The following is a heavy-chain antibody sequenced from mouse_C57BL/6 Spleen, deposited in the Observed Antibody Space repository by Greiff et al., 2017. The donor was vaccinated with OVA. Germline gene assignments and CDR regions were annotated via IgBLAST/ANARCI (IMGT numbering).Heavy chain of an antibody. Sequence: VHVKQSGAELVRPGASVKLSCTASGFNIKDDYMHWVKQRPEQGLEWIGWIDPENGDTEYASKFQGKATITADTSSNTAYLQLSSLTSEDTAVYYCTTSLKFAYWGQGTLVTVSA. CDR1: GFNIKDDY. V-gene: IGHV14-4*01. CDR2: IDPENGDT. CDR3: TTSLKFAY. J-gene: IGHJ3*01.